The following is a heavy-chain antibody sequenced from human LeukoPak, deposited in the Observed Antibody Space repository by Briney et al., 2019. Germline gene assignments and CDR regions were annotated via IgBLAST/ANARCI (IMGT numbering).Heavy chain of an antibody. J-gene: IGHJ5*02. V-gene: IGHV4-39*01. D-gene: IGHD4-11*01. CDR3: ATHDYSNQNWFDP. Sequence: TSETLSLTCTVSGGSISSSIAYWGWIRQPPGKGLEWIGSFYYSGSTYYNPSLKSRVAISVDTSKNQFSLKLSSVTAADTAVYYCATHDYSNQNWFDPWGQGTLVTVSS. CDR1: GGSISSSIAY. CDR2: FYYSGST.